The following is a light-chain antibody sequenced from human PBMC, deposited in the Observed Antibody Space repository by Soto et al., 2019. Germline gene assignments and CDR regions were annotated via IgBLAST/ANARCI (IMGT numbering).Light chain of an antibody. CDR2: DVS. CDR1: NSDVVGYNY. Sequence: QSALTQPASVSGSPGQSITISCTGANSDVVGYNYVSWYQQHPGKAPKIIIFDVSHRPSGVSSRFSGSRSGDTASLTISGLQAEDEADYYCSSYTSSSTTVVFGGGTQLTVL. CDR3: SSYTSSSTTVV. J-gene: IGLJ2*01. V-gene: IGLV2-14*01.